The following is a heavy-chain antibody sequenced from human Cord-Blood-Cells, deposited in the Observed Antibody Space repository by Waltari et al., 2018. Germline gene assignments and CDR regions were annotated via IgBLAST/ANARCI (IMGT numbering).Heavy chain of an antibody. D-gene: IGHD5-12*01. CDR3: ARDRELWIGGRDAFDI. V-gene: IGHV1-2*04. CDR2: MNPSSGGT. CDR1: GYTFTGYC. J-gene: IGHJ3*02. Sequence: QVQLVQSGAEVKKPGASVKVSCQASGYTFTGYCMHWVRQAPGQGLEWTRVMNPSSGGTNYAQQLQRCVTMTRATSISEAYMELIRLRSDDTAVYYCARDRELWIGGRDAFDIWGQGTMVTVSS.